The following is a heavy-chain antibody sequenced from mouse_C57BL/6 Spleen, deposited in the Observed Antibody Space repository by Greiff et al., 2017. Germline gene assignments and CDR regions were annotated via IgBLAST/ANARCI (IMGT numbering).Heavy chain of an antibody. CDR3: ASSGSEYAMDY. CDR1: GYSFTDYN. V-gene: IGHV1-39*01. Sequence: VQLKQSGPELVKPGASVKISCKASGYSFTDYNMNWVQQSNGKSLEWIGVINPNYGTTSYHQKFKGKATFTVDQSSSTAYMQLNSLTSEDSAVXYCASSGSEYAMDYWGQGTSVTVSS. CDR2: INPNYGTT. D-gene: IGHD3-1*01. J-gene: IGHJ4*01.